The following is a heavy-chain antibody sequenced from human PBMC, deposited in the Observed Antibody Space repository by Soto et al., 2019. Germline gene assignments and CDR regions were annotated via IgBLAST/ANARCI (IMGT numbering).Heavy chain of an antibody. CDR1: GYTFTGYY. Sequence: EASVKVSCKASGYTFTGYYMHWVRQAPGQGLEWMGWFNPNSGGTNYAQKFQGWVTMTRDTSISTAYMELSRLRSDDTAVYYCARGVADSSGSMDWFDPWGQGTLVTVSS. V-gene: IGHV1-2*04. CDR2: FNPNSGGT. CDR3: ARGVADSSGSMDWFDP. J-gene: IGHJ5*02. D-gene: IGHD3-22*01.